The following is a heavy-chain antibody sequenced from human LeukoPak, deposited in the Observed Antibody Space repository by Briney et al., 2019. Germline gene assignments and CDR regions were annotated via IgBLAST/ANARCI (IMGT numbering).Heavy chain of an antibody. CDR1: GGTFSSYA. J-gene: IGHJ6*03. CDR3: ARGPIINYYMDV. V-gene: IGHV1-69*05. CDR2: IIPIFGTA. Sequence: AVKVSCKASGGTFSSYAISWVRQAPGQGLEWVGGIIPIFGTANYAQKFQGRVTITTDESTSTAYMELSSLRSEDTAVYYCARGPIINYYMDVWGKGTTVTVSS.